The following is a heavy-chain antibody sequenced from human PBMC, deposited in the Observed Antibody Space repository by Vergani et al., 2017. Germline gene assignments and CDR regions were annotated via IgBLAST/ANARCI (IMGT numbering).Heavy chain of an antibody. CDR1: GFTFSDYY. D-gene: IGHD2-2*02. CDR3: VRDRGLCAGGRCYTEAWDY. CDR2: ISFDGTNE. J-gene: IGHJ4*02. Sequence: QVQLVESGGGLVKPGGSLRLSCAASGFTFSDYYMSWIRQAPGKGLEWVVGISFDGTNEYYPDLVKGRFTISRDIAKNTLYLQVRSLRLEDTGVYHCVRDRGLCAGGRCYTEAWDYWGQGTPVTVSS. V-gene: IGHV3-30*03.